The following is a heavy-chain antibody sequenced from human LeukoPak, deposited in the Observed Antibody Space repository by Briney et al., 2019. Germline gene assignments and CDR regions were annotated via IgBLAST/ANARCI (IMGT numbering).Heavy chain of an antibody. CDR3: ASRGGIYY. V-gene: IGHV3-21*01. J-gene: IGHJ4*02. Sequence: GGSLRLSCAASGFTFSSYSMNWARQAPGKGLEWVSVISSSSRNIYYADSVKGRFTISRDNAKSSLSLQMNSLRAEDTAVYYCASRGGIYYWGQGTLVTVSS. D-gene: IGHD3-16*01. CDR2: ISSSSRNI. CDR1: GFTFSSYS.